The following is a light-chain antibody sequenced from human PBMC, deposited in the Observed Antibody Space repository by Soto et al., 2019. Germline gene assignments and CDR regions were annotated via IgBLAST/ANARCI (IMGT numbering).Light chain of an antibody. CDR3: LQDYNYPWT. CDR2: AAS. V-gene: IGKV1-6*01. J-gene: IGKJ1*01. Sequence: AIQLTQSPSSLSASVGDRVIITCRASQGIRNELGWYQQKPGTAPKLLIYAASTLQSGVPSRFSGSGSGTDFTLTISSLQPEDFATYSCLQDYNYPWTFGQGTKVEIK. CDR1: QGIRNE.